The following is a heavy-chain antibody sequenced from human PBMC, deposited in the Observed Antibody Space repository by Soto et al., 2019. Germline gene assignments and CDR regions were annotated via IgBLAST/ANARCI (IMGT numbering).Heavy chain of an antibody. D-gene: IGHD5-18*01. V-gene: IGHV3-30*03. CDR2: ISYDGGLQ. CDR1: GFTFSSYG. J-gene: IGHJ4*02. CDR3: VSDRGYGHASVPYS. Sequence: QAQLVESGGGVVQPGRSLRLSCAASGFTFSSYGMHWVRQAPGTGLEWVAVISYDGGLQHYADSVKGRFTISRDNSXNMVLLQMNSLGAEDTAVYYCVSDRGYGHASVPYSWGQGTLVSVSS.